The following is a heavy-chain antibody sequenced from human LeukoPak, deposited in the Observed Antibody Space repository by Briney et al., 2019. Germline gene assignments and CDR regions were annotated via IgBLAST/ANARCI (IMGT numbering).Heavy chain of an antibody. D-gene: IGHD3-22*01. CDR2: FDPEDGET. CDR3: ATARITMIVVPLDY. V-gene: IGHV1-24*01. CDR1: GYTLTELS. Sequence: ASVKVSCKVSGYTLTELSMHWVRQAPGKGLEWMGGFDPEDGETIYAQKFQGRVTMTEDTSTDTAYMELSSLGSEDTAVYYCATARITMIVVPLDYWGQGTLVTVSS. J-gene: IGHJ4*02.